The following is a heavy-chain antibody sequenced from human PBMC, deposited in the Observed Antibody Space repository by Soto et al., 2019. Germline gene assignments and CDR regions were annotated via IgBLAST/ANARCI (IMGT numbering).Heavy chain of an antibody. CDR1: GGSISSGGYY. Sequence: SETLSLTCTVSGGSISSGGYYWRWIRPHPGKGLEWIGYIYYSGSTYYNPSLKSRVTISVDTSKNQFSLKLSSVTAADTAVYYCARGGGSGYDYGWFDPWGQGTLVTVSS. J-gene: IGHJ5*02. D-gene: IGHD5-12*01. CDR2: IYYSGST. V-gene: IGHV4-31*03. CDR3: ARGGGSGYDYGWFDP.